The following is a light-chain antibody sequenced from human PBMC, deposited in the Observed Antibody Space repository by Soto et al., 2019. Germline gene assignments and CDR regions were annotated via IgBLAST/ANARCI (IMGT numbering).Light chain of an antibody. J-gene: IGKJ1*01. CDR1: QRVSTC. CDR3: QQYQIDWT. Sequence: DIQMTQSPSTLSASVGDRVSITCRASQRVSTCLAWYQQKPGKAPTLLIYDASNLQSGVPSRFSGSGSGTEFTLTISSLHPDDFATYYCQQYQIDWTFGQGTKVDIK. CDR2: DAS. V-gene: IGKV1-5*01.